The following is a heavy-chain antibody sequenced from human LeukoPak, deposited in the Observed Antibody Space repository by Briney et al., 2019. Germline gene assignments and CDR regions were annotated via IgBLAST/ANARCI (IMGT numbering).Heavy chain of an antibody. CDR1: GYTFTSYY. CDR2: INPSGGST. Sequence: ASVKVSCKASGYTFTSYYMHWVRQAPGQGLEWMGIINPSGGSTSYAQKFQGRVTMTRDTSTSTVYMELSSLRSEDTAAYYCARDRSNRTDFWSGYQYLFDYWGQGTLVTVSS. V-gene: IGHV1-46*01. CDR3: ARDRSNRTDFWSGYQYLFDY. J-gene: IGHJ4*02. D-gene: IGHD3-3*01.